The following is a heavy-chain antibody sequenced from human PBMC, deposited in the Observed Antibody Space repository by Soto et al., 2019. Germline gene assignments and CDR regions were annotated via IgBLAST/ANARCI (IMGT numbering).Heavy chain of an antibody. D-gene: IGHD2-21*02. Sequence: SETLSLTCTVSGGSISSGDYFWSWIRQPPGKGLEWIGYIYYSGSTYYNPSFKSRVTISVDTSKNQFSLKLNSVTAADTAVYYCARDLWGYCGTDCYPLDVWGQGTTVTVSS. CDR3: ARDLWGYCGTDCYPLDV. CDR2: IYYSGST. CDR1: GGSISSGDYF. V-gene: IGHV4-30-4*02. J-gene: IGHJ6*02.